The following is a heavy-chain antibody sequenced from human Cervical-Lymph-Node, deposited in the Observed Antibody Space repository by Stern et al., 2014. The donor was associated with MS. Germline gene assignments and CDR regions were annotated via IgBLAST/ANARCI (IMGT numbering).Heavy chain of an antibody. CDR2: IYHSGST. J-gene: IGHJ4*02. Sequence: VQLVESGPGLVKPSGTLSLTCAVSGGSISSSNWWSWVRQPPGKGLEWIGEIYHSGSTNSNPSLQSRVTISVDTSKNPFPLKRSSVPAADTAVYYCARGVGATDYWGQGTLVTVSS. D-gene: IGHD1-26*01. V-gene: IGHV4-4*02. CDR1: GGSISSSNW. CDR3: ARGVGATDY.